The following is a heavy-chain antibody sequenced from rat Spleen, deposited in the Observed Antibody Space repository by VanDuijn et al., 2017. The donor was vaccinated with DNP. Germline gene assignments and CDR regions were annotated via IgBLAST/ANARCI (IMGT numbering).Heavy chain of an antibody. CDR3: ARWPGYNPPYAMDA. J-gene: IGHJ4*01. Sequence: EVQLQESGPGLVKPSQSLSLTCSVTGYSITSTYWGWIRKFPGNKMEWIGYISYSGSTSYNPSLKSRISISRDTSKNQLFLQVNSVTTEDTATYYCARWPGYNPPYAMDAWGQGTSVTVSA. CDR2: ISYSGST. CDR1: GYSITSTY. D-gene: IGHD1-4*01. V-gene: IGHV3-1*01.